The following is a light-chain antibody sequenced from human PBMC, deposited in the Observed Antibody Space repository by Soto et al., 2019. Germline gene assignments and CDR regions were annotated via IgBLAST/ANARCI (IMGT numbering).Light chain of an antibody. J-gene: IGLJ3*02. V-gene: IGLV2-14*03. Sequence: QSALTQPASVSGSPGQSITISCTGTSSDVGGYNYVSWYQQHPGKATKLMIYDVSHRPSGVSNRFSASKSGNTASLTISGLQAEDEAAYYCSSFTSTNTWVFGGGTKLTVL. CDR1: SSDVGGYNY. CDR3: SSFTSTNTWV. CDR2: DVS.